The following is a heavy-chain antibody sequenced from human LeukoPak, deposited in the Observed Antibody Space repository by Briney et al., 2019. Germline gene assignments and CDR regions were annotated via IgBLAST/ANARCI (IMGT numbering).Heavy chain of an antibody. CDR1: GFTFSSYE. D-gene: IGHD3-3*01. CDR3: AKMGSPHYDFWSGYM. J-gene: IGHJ4*02. V-gene: IGHV3-23*01. CDR2: ISDSGDTT. Sequence: GGSLRLSCAASGFTFSSYEMNWVRQAPGKELEWVSGISDSGDTTYYADSVKGRFTISRDNSKNTLYLQMNSLRAEDTAIYYCAKMGSPHYDFWSGYMWGQGTLVTVSS.